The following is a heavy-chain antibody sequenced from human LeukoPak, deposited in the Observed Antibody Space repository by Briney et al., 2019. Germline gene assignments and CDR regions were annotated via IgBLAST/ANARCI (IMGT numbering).Heavy chain of an antibody. J-gene: IGHJ5*02. CDR1: GGTFSSYA. V-gene: IGHV1-69*05. CDR2: IIPIFGTA. Sequence: SVKVSCKASGGTFSSYAISWVRQAPGQGLEWMGRIIPIFGTANYAQKFQGRVTITTDESTSTAYMELSSLRSEDTAVYYCARDLSITMVRGVNWFDPWGQGTLVTVSS. D-gene: IGHD3-10*01. CDR3: ARDLSITMVRGVNWFDP.